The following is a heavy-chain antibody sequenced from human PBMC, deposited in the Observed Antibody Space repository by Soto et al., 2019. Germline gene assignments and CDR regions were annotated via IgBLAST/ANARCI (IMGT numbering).Heavy chain of an antibody. V-gene: IGHV4-34*01. CDR1: GGSFSGYY. Sequence: SETLSLTCAVYGGSFSGYYWSWIRQPPGKGLEWIGEINHSGSTNYNPSLKSRVTISVDTSKNQFSLKLSSATAADTAVYYCAFSSGWRDFDYWGQGTLVNVSS. J-gene: IGHJ4*02. CDR3: AFSSGWRDFDY. D-gene: IGHD6-19*01. CDR2: INHSGST.